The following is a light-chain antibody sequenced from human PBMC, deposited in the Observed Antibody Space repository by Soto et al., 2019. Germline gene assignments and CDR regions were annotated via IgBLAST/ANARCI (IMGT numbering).Light chain of an antibody. CDR3: LQYGSSPYT. Sequence: EIVLTQSPGTLSLSPGEGATLSCRASQSVSSSFLAWYQQKPGQAPRLLIYGASSRATGIPDRFSGSGSGTDFALTISRLEREDFAVYYGLQYGSSPYTCGQGTKLEIK. J-gene: IGKJ2*01. V-gene: IGKV3-20*01. CDR1: QSVSSSF. CDR2: GAS.